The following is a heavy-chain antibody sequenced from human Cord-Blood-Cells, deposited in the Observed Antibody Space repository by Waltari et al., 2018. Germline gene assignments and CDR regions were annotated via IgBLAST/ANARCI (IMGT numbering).Heavy chain of an antibody. J-gene: IGHJ3*02. V-gene: IGHV3-48*03. D-gene: IGHD3-10*01. CDR3: ARGYGSGSYYNVNAFDI. Sequence: EVQLVESGGGLVQPGGSLRLSCAASGFTFSSYEMNWFRQAPGKGREWVSYISSSGSTIYYADSVKCRFTISRDNAKNSLYLQMNSLRAEDTAVYYCARGYGSGSYYNVNAFDIWGQGTMVTVSS. CDR1: GFTFSSYE. CDR2: ISSSGSTI.